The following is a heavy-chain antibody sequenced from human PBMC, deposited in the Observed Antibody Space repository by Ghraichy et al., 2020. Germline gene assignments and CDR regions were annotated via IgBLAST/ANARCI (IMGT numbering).Heavy chain of an antibody. V-gene: IGHV4-39*01. CDR1: GGSIRSSTYS. Sequence: SETLSLTCTVSGGSIRSSTYSWGWIRQSPEKGLVWIGNIYYGWLTYYNPSLQSRVTMSVDTSKTQFSLILSYVTAADTAVYYCAGLAIEGRKFGFAYGRRLDGWGKENLVTV. CDR3: AGLAIEGRKFGFAYGRRLDG. D-gene: IGHD2-21*01. CDR2: IYYGWLT. J-gene: IGHJ5*02.